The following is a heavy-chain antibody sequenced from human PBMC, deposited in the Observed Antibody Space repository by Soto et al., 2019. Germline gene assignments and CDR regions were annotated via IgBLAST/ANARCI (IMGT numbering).Heavy chain of an antibody. D-gene: IGHD4-4*01. CDR1: GGSISSGDYY. V-gene: IGHV4-30-4*01. CDR3: ARLTVTTYYYYGMDV. Sequence: PSETLSLTCTVSGGSISSGDYYWSWIRQPPGKGLEWIGYTYYSGSTYYNPSLKSRVTISVDTSKNQFSLKLSSVTAADTAVYYCARLTVTTYYYYGMDVWGQGTTVTVSS. CDR2: TYYSGST. J-gene: IGHJ6*02.